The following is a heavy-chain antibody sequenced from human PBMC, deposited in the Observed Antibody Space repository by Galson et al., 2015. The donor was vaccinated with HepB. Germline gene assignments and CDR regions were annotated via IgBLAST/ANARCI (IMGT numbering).Heavy chain of an antibody. CDR2: MNPNSGNT. D-gene: IGHD1-26*01. Sequence: SVKVSCKASGYTFTSYDINWVRQATGQGLEWMGWMNPNSGNTGYAQKFQGGVTMTRNTSISTAYMELSSLRSEDTAVYYCARGRTFSGSSKRHFLYWGQGTLVTVSS. J-gene: IGHJ4*02. V-gene: IGHV1-8*01. CDR1: GYTFTSYD. CDR3: ARGRTFSGSSKRHFLY.